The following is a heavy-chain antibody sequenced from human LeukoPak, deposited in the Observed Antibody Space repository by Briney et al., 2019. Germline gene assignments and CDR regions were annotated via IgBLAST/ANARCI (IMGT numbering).Heavy chain of an antibody. Sequence: GGSLRLSCEASGFTFNNYVMTWVRQAPGKGLEWVSSISASAAMTYYADSVKGRFTVSRGNSKNTLYLQMNSLRAEDTAVYYCANGSGLWFGELSGFDPWGQGTLVTVSS. CDR1: GFTFNNYV. D-gene: IGHD3-10*01. V-gene: IGHV3-23*01. CDR3: ANGSGLWFGELSGFDP. CDR2: ISASAAMT. J-gene: IGHJ5*02.